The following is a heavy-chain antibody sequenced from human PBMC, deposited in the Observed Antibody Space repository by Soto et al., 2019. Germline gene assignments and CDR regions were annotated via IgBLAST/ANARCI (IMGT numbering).Heavy chain of an antibody. CDR1: GYTFTGYY. D-gene: IGHD5-12*01. J-gene: IGHJ6*02. Sequence: GASVKVSCKASGYTFTGYYMHWVRQAPGQGLEWMGWINPNSGGTNYAQKFQGWVTMTRDTSISTAYMELSRLRSDDTAVYYCARDHRGYSGYDRSYYYYGMDVWGQGTTVTV. CDR2: INPNSGGT. V-gene: IGHV1-2*04. CDR3: ARDHRGYSGYDRSYYYYGMDV.